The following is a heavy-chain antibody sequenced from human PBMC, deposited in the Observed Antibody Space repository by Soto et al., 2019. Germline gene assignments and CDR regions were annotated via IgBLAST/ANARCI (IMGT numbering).Heavy chain of an antibody. CDR3: ARYRLARMGSNPFDY. D-gene: IGHD3-16*02. V-gene: IGHV4-34*01. CDR1: GGSCSGYY. CDR2: INHSGST. Sequence: LETLSLTWAVYGGSCSGYYWSWIRPPPRKGLEGIGEINHSGSTNYNPSLKSRVTISVDTSKNQFSLKLSSVTAADTAVYYCARYRLARMGSNPFDYWGQGTLVTVSS. J-gene: IGHJ4*02.